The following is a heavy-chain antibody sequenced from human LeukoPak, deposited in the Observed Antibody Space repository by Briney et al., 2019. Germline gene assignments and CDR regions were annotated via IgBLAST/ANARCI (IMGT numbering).Heavy chain of an antibody. Sequence: GASVKVSCKASGYTFTDYYMHWVRQAPGQGLEWMGWISAYNGNTNYAQKLQGRVTMTTDTSTSTAYMELRSLRSDDTAVYYCARVPSRITMVRGENYWGQGTLVTVSS. J-gene: IGHJ4*02. CDR1: GYTFTDYY. V-gene: IGHV1-18*04. D-gene: IGHD3-10*01. CDR3: ARVPSRITMVRGENY. CDR2: ISAYNGNT.